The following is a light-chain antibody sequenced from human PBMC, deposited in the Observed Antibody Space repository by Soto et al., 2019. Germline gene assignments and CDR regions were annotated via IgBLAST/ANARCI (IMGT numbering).Light chain of an antibody. J-gene: IGKJ4*01. V-gene: IGKV3-15*01. Sequence: EIVMTQSPDTLSVSPGERATLSCRASQSIRGNLAWYQQKPGQAPRLLIYGASTRATGIPARFSGSGSGTEFTLTISSLQSEDFAIYYCQQYHNWPPLTFGGGTKVEMK. CDR2: GAS. CDR1: QSIRGN. CDR3: QQYHNWPPLT.